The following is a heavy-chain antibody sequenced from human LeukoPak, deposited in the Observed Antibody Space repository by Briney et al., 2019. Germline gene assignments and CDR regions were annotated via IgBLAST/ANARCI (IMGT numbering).Heavy chain of an antibody. V-gene: IGHV4-30-2*01. J-gene: IGHJ5*02. Sequence: PSETLSLTCTVSGGSISSGGYYWSWIRQPPGKGLEWIGYIYHSGSTYYNPSLKSRVTISVDRSKNQFSLKLSSVTAADTAVYYCARGRGYCGYDRGWFDPWGQGTLVTVSS. CDR3: ARGRGYCGYDRGWFDP. D-gene: IGHD5-12*01. CDR2: IYHSGST. CDR1: GGSISSGGYY.